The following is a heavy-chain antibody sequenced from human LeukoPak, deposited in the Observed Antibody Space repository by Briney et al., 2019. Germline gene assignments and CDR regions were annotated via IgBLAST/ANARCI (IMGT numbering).Heavy chain of an antibody. J-gene: IGHJ5*02. CDR3: AKAMGWELLPAYNWFDP. Sequence: GGSLRLSCAASGFPFSSYSMSWVRQAPGKGLEWVSGIVGTTGTTYYADSVKGRFTISRDNSKNTLYLQMNSLRAEDTAVYYCAKAMGWELLPAYNWFDPWGQGTLVTVSS. V-gene: IGHV3-23*01. CDR2: IVGTTGTT. CDR1: GFPFSSYS. D-gene: IGHD1-26*01.